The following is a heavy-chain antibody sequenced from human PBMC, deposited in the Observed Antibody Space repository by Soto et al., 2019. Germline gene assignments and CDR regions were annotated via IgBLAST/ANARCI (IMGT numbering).Heavy chain of an antibody. D-gene: IGHD5-12*01. CDR3: ATSYRGYDYHYYYGMDV. CDR2: INAGNGNT. J-gene: IGHJ6*02. CDR1: GYTFTSYA. Sequence: QVQLVQSGAEEKKPGASVKVSCKASGYTFTSYAMHWVRQAPGQRLEWMGWINAGNGNTKYSQKFQGRVTITRDTSARTAYMEMSSLRSEDTAVYYCATSYRGYDYHYYYGMDVWGQGTTVTVSS. V-gene: IGHV1-3*05.